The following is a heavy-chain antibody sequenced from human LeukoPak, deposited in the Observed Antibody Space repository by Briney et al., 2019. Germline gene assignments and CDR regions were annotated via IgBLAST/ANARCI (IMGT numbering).Heavy chain of an antibody. D-gene: IGHD3-16*02. CDR2: IYYSGST. J-gene: IGHJ5*02. Sequence: KASETLSLTCTVSGGSISSYYWSWIRQPPGKGLEWIGYIYYSGSTNYNPSLKSRVTISVDTSKNQFSLKLSSVTAADTAVYYCARDQGLRLGELSLVWFDPWCQGTLVTVSS. V-gene: IGHV4-59*01. CDR3: ARDQGLRLGELSLVWFDP. CDR1: GGSISSYY.